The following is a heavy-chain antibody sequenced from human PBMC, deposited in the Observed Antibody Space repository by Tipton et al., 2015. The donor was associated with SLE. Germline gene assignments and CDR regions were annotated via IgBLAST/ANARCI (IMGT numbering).Heavy chain of an antibody. CDR1: GGSISSGSYY. Sequence: TLSLTCTVSGGSISSGSYYWSWIRQPAGKGLEWIGRIYTSGSTSYNPSLKSRVTISVDTSKNQFSLKLSSVTAADTAVYYCARSSVYSSSWPDYWGQGTLVTVSS. CDR3: ARSSVYSSSWPDY. J-gene: IGHJ4*02. V-gene: IGHV4-61*02. D-gene: IGHD6-13*01. CDR2: IYTSGST.